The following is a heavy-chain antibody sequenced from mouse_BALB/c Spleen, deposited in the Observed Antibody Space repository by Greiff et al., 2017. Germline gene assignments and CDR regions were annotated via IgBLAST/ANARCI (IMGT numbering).Heavy chain of an antibody. CDR1: GYSFTGYF. Sequence: EVQLQQSGPELVKPGASVKISCKASGYSFTGYFMNWVKQSHGKSLEWIGRINPYNGDTFYNQKFKGKATLTVDKSSSTAHMQLSSLTSEDSAVYYCTILRYGFPWFAYWGQGTLVTVSA. CDR3: TILRYGFPWFAY. V-gene: IGHV1-20*01. D-gene: IGHD2-10*02. J-gene: IGHJ3*01. CDR2: INPYNGDT.